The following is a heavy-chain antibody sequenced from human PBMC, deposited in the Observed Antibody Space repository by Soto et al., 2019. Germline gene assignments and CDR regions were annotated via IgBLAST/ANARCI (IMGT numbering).Heavy chain of an antibody. J-gene: IGHJ4*02. CDR2: INSDGSST. V-gene: IGHV3-74*01. D-gene: IGHD2-15*01. Sequence: PGGSLRLSCAASGFTFSSYWMHWVRQAPGKGLVWVSRINSDGSSTSYADSVKGRFTISRDNAKNTLYLQMNSLRAEDTAVYYCASGYCSGGSCYDYWGQGTLVTVSS. CDR1: GFTFSSYW. CDR3: ASGYCSGGSCYDY.